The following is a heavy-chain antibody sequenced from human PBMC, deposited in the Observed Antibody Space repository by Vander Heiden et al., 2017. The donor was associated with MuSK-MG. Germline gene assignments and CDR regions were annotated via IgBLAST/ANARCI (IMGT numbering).Heavy chain of an antibody. D-gene: IGHD3-10*01. J-gene: IGHJ6*03. CDR2: INHSGST. V-gene: IGHV4-34*01. CDR1: GGSSGGYS. CDR3: ARYYYGSGSYFNDYYYYMDV. Sequence: QVQLQQWGASLLKPSAPLSLTCAVYGGSSGGYSWSWIRQHPGKWLEWNGEINHSGSTNDDPTLKSRVTIAVDTSKNQFSLKLSSVTAADTAVYYCARYYYGSGSYFNDYYYYMDVWGKGTTVTVSS.